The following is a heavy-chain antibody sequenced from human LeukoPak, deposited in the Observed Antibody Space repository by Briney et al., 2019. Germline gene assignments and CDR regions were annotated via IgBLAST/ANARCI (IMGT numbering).Heavy chain of an antibody. Sequence: GGSLRLSCAASGFTFSYYTIHWVRQTPGEGLEYVSAISGNGGSTYYADSVKGRFTIPRDNSKNTLYLQMGSLRADDTAVYWGSKDPLIGHQLKGDFWGQGILVSVSS. CDR3: SKDPLIGHQLKGDF. V-gene: IGHV3-64*02. D-gene: IGHD1-1*01. J-gene: IGHJ4*02. CDR1: GFTFSYYT. CDR2: ISGNGGST.